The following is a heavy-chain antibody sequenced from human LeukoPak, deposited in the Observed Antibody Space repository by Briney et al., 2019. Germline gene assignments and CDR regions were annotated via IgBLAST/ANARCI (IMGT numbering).Heavy chain of an antibody. D-gene: IGHD2-15*01. V-gene: IGHV1-18*04. CDR1: GYTFTSYG. Sequence: ASVKVSCKASGYTFTSYGISWVRQAPGQGLEWMEWISAYNGNTNYAQKLQGRVTMTTDTSMSTAYMELRSLRSDDTAVYYCAASYCSGGSCYIFDYWGQGTLVTVSS. CDR3: AASYCSGGSCYIFDY. J-gene: IGHJ4*02. CDR2: ISAYNGNT.